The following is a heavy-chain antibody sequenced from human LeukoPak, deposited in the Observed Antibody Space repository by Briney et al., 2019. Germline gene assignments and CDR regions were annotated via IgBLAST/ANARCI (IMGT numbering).Heavy chain of an antibody. Sequence: KPSETLSLTCTVSGGSISSYYWGWIRQPPGKGLEWIAYISDIGSINYNPSLKSRVTISLDTSKNQLSLKLRSVTAADTAVYYCAGHHPRNTVDFWGQGTLVTVSS. CDR2: ISDIGSI. V-gene: IGHV4-59*08. CDR3: AGHHPRNTVDF. J-gene: IGHJ4*02. CDR1: GGSISSYY. D-gene: IGHD2/OR15-2a*01.